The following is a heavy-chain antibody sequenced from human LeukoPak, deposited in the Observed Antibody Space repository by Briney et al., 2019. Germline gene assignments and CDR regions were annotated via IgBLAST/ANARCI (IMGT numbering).Heavy chain of an antibody. D-gene: IGHD5-24*01. CDR1: GFTFSSYG. CDR3: AKDRWHDY. Sequence: GRSLRLSCAASGFTFSSYGMHWVRQAPGKGLKWVAVISYDGSNKYYADSVKGRFTISRDNSKNTLYLQMNSLRAEDTAVYYCAKDRWHDYWGQGTLVTVSS. V-gene: IGHV3-30*18. CDR2: ISYDGSNK. J-gene: IGHJ4*02.